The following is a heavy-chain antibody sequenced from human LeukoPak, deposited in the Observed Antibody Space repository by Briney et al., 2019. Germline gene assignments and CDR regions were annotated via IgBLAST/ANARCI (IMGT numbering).Heavy chain of an antibody. J-gene: IGHJ4*02. CDR3: ARDWHYRLDM. D-gene: IGHD4-11*01. V-gene: IGHV3-74*01. Sequence: HTGGSLRLSCAASGFTLSPSWMNWVRQVPGKGLVWVSRITSDGRNTVYADSVKGRFTISRDNARNTVYLQMTSLRAEDSAVYFCARDWHYRLDMWGQGALVTVSS. CDR2: ITSDGRNT. CDR1: GFTLSPSW.